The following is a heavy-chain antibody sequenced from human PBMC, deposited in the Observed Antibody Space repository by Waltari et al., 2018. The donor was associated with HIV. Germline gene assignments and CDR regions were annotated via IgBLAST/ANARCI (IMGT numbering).Heavy chain of an antibody. CDR1: GGTFSSYA. V-gene: IGHV1-69*01. CDR2: ISPIFGTS. CDR3: SRMNEVAVAGTGFDAFDI. J-gene: IGHJ3*02. Sequence: QVQLVPSGAEVKKPGSSVKVSCKASGGTFSSYAISWVRQAPGQGLEWLGGISPIFGTSIYAQNFQGRVTITADESTSTAYMELSSLRSEDTAVYYCSRMNEVAVAGTGFDAFDIWGQGTKVTVSS. D-gene: IGHD6-19*01.